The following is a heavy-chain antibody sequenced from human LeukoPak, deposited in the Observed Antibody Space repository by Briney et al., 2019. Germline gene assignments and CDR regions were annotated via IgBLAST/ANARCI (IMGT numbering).Heavy chain of an antibody. J-gene: IGHJ4*02. CDR3: ARLLVGAIGY. Sequence: SETLSLTCTVSGASISSYYWTWIRQPPGKGLELIGYMFYSGNTNYNPSLKSRVTISVDTSKSQFSLKLSSVTAADTAVYYCARLLVGAIGYWGQGTLVTVSS. CDR2: MFYSGNT. CDR1: GASISSYY. D-gene: IGHD1-26*01. V-gene: IGHV4-59*08.